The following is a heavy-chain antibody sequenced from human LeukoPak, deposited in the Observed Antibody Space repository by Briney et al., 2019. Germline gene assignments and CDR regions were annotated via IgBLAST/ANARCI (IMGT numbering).Heavy chain of an antibody. CDR1: GGSISSGTYY. Sequence: PSETLSLTCTVSGGSISSGTYYWSWIRQSAGKGLEWIGRIYTSGSTNYNPSLKSRVTISVDTSKNQFSLKLSSVTAADTAVYYCARDTYCSSTSCPGGWFDPWGEGTLVTVSS. CDR3: ARDTYCSSTSCPGGWFDP. J-gene: IGHJ5*02. CDR2: IYTSGST. D-gene: IGHD2-2*01. V-gene: IGHV4-61*02.